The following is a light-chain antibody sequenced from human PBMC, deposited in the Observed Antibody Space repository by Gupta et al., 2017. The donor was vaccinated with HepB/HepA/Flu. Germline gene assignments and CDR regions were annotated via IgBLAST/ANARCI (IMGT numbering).Light chain of an antibody. J-gene: IGKJ1*01. CDR2: AAS. Sequence: DIQMTQSPSSLSASVGDRVTITCRASQSISSYLNWYQQKPGKVPKLLIYAASSLQSGVPSRCSGSGSGTDFTLTISSLQPEDFATYYCQQSYSTLRTFGQGTKVEIK. V-gene: IGKV1-39*01. CDR3: QQSYSTLRT. CDR1: QSISSY.